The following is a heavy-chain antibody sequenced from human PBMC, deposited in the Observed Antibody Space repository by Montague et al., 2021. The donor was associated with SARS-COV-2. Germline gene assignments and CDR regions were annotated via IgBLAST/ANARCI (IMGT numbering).Heavy chain of an antibody. CDR2: FYYAGGT. J-gene: IGHJ4*02. V-gene: IGHV4-39*01. CDR1: GGSVSRISSH. CDR3: ARLYGSSFDY. D-gene: IGHD4-17*01. Sequence: SETLSLTCTVSGGSVSRISSHWGWIRQPPGKGLEYIGRFYYAGGTQYNPSLKSRVTISVDTSNDQFSLKMNSVTAADTAVYFCARLYGSSFDYWGQGTLVTVSS.